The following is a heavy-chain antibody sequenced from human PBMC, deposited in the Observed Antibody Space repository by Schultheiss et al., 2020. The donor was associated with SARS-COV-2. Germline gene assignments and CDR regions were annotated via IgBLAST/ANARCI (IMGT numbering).Heavy chain of an antibody. D-gene: IGHD6-19*01. Sequence: GESLKISCAASGFTFSSYAMSWVRQAPGKGLEWVSAISGSGGSTYYADSVKGRFTISRDNSKNTLYLQMNSLRAEDTAVYYCARDWGIAVAVHAFDIWGQGTMVTVSS. CDR3: ARDWGIAVAVHAFDI. V-gene: IGHV3-23*01. CDR2: ISGSGGST. CDR1: GFTFSSYA. J-gene: IGHJ3*02.